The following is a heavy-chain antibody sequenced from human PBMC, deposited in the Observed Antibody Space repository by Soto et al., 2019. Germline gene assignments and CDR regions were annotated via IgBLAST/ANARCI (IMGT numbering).Heavy chain of an antibody. D-gene: IGHD3-10*01. V-gene: IGHV4-30-4*01. CDR1: GGSISSGYYY. CDR3: AGSSLYGMNV. CDR2: IYYSGNT. J-gene: IGHJ6*02. Sequence: SETLSLTCSVSGGSISSGYYYWSWIRQPPGKGLEWIGNIYYSGNTYYNPSLKSRLSISIDTSKKQFSLKVGSVTAADTAVYYSAGSSLYGMNVWGQGTTVTVSS.